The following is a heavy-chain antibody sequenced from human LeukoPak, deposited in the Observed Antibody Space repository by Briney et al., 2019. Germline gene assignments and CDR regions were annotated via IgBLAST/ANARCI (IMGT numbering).Heavy chain of an antibody. CDR2: IYTSGST. CDR1: GGSISSYY. V-gene: IGHV4-4*07. J-gene: IGHJ4*02. Sequence: SETLSLTCTVSGGSISSYYWSWIRQPAGKGLEWIGRIYTSGSTNYNPSLKSRVTMSVDTSKNQFSLQLNSVTPEDTAVYYCARGLGWPYFDYWGQGTLVTVSS. CDR3: ARGLGWPYFDY. D-gene: IGHD5-24*01.